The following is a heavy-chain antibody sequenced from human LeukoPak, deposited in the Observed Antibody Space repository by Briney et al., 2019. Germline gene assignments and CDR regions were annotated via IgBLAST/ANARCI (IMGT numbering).Heavy chain of an antibody. Sequence: SETLSLTCTVSGGSISSGSYYWSWIRQPAGKGLEWIGRIYYSGSTNYNPSLKSRVTISVDTSKNQFSLKLSSVTAADTAVYYCARDSSSSMDYWGQGTLVTVSS. CDR1: GGSISSGSYY. D-gene: IGHD6-6*01. CDR3: ARDSSSSMDY. CDR2: IYYSGST. V-gene: IGHV4-61*10. J-gene: IGHJ4*02.